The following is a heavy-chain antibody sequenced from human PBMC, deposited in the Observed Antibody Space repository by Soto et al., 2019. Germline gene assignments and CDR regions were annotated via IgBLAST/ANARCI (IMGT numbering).Heavy chain of an antibody. CDR3: AKDREVLLWFGELLGFLFDY. Sequence: GGSLRLSCAASGSTFSSYAMSWVRQAPGKGLEWVSAISGSGGSTYYADSVKGRFTISRDNSKNTLYLQMNSLRAEDTAVYYCAKDREVLLWFGELLGFLFDYWGQGTLVTVSS. CDR1: GSTFSSYA. J-gene: IGHJ4*02. D-gene: IGHD3-10*01. V-gene: IGHV3-23*01. CDR2: ISGSGGST.